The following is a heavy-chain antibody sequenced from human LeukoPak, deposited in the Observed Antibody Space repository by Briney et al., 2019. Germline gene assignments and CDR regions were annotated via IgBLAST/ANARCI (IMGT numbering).Heavy chain of an antibody. J-gene: IGHJ4*02. D-gene: IGHD3-22*01. V-gene: IGHV3-30*01. CDR3: ARGGCCDEGGYWCYFDY. CDR1: GFTFSIYA. Sequence: PGGSLRLSCAASGFTFSIYALHWVRLAPGKGLEWVALISYDGSHQKYADSVRGRFTISRDNSKNTLFLHMNSLSAEDTALYYCARGGCCDEGGYWCYFDYWGQGTLVTVSS. CDR2: ISYDGSHQ.